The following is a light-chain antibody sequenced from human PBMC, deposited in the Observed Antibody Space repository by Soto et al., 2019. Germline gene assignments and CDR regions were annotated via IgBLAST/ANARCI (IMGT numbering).Light chain of an antibody. CDR2: DVS. CDR3: SSYTSNNLLI. J-gene: IGLJ2*01. Sequence: QSALTQPASVSGSPGQSITISCTGTSSDIGGSNYVSWYQQHPGKGPKLMIYDVSNRPSGVSNRFSASKSGNTASLTISGLQAEDESDYYCSSYTSNNLLIFGGGTKLTVL. CDR1: SSDIGGSNY. V-gene: IGLV2-14*03.